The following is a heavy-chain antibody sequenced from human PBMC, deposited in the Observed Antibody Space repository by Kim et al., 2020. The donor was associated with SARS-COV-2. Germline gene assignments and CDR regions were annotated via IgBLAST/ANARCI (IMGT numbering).Heavy chain of an antibody. Sequence: SETLSLTCTVSGGSISSSSYYWGWIRQPPGKGLEWIGSIYYSGSTYYNPSLKSRVTISVDTSKNQFSLKLSSVTAADTAVYYCARRGTGITGTYDYWGQGTLVTVSS. V-gene: IGHV4-39*01. CDR1: GGSISSSSYY. CDR2: IYYSGST. CDR3: ARRGTGITGTYDY. J-gene: IGHJ4*02. D-gene: IGHD1-20*01.